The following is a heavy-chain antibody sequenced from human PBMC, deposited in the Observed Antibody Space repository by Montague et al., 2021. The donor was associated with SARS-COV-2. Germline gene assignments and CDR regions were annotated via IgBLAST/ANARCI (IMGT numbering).Heavy chain of an antibody. CDR3: AREFRIELWQTNWYFGL. D-gene: IGHD3-16*01. V-gene: IGHV4-59*11. Sequence: SETLSLTCSVSGGSISGHYWSWIRQPPGKGLEWIGNFDHSGNTKYNPSLTSRATISVDTSKNQFALRLSSVTAADTAVYYCAREFRIELWQTNWYFGLWGRGTLVTVSS. CDR1: GGSISGHY. CDR2: FDHSGNT. J-gene: IGHJ2*01.